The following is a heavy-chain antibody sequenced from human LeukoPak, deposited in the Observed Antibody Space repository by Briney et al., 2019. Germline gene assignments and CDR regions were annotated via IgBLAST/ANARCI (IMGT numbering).Heavy chain of an antibody. CDR1: GGSFSGYY. CDR2: IYSSGTT. Sequence: SETLSLTCAVYGGSFSGYYWSWIRQPAGKGLEWIGRIYSSGTTDYSPFLKSRVTISIDTSKNQFSLNLTSVSAADTAIYYCARDQQIVPPTAAYNWFDSWGQGTLVTVSP. J-gene: IGHJ5*01. CDR3: ARDQQIVPPTAAYNWFDS. V-gene: IGHV4-4*07. D-gene: IGHD1/OR15-1a*01.